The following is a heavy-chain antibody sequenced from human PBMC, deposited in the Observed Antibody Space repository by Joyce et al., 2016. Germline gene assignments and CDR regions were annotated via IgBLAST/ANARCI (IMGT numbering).Heavy chain of an antibody. D-gene: IGHD1-1*01. CDR2: INPDGSTN. J-gene: IGHJ4*02. V-gene: IGHV3-7*04. CDR3: AREFKWNWDF. CDR1: GFTFSSQW. Sequence: EVQLVESGGGLVQPGGSPRLSCAASGFTFSSQWMSGVRQAPGKGLEWVANINPDGSTNNYADSVKGRFIISRDNAKNSLYVQMHSLRAEDTAVYYCAREFKWNWDFWGQGTLVTVSS.